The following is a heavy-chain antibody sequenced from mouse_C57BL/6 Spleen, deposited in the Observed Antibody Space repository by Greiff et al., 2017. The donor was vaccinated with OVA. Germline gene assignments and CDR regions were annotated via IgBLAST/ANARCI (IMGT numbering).Heavy chain of an antibody. V-gene: IGHV1-7*01. Sequence: QVQLKQSGAELAKPGASVKLSCKASGYTFTSYWMHWVKQRPGQGLEWIGYINPSSGYTKYNQKFKDKATLTADNSSSTAYMQLSSLTYEDSAVYYCARETTVVATDFDVWGTGTTVTVSS. J-gene: IGHJ1*03. D-gene: IGHD1-1*01. CDR2: INPSSGYT. CDR3: ARETTVVATDFDV. CDR1: GYTFTSYW.